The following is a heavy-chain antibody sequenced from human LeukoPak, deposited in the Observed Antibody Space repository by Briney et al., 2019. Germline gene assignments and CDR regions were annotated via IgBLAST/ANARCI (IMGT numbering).Heavy chain of an antibody. Sequence: GGSLRLSCAASGFTFTSYAPDWVRQAPGKGLEWISVISGDGESTHYADSVKGRFTISRDNSKNTLYLQMNSLRAEDTAVYYCARDEYKADAYWGQGTLVTVSS. CDR1: GFTFTSYA. CDR3: ARDEYKADAY. J-gene: IGHJ4*02. V-gene: IGHV3-23*01. D-gene: IGHD2/OR15-2a*01. CDR2: ISGDGEST.